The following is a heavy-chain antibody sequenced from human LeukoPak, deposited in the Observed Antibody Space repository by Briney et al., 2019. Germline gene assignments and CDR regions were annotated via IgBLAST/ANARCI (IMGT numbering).Heavy chain of an antibody. D-gene: IGHD3-10*01. CDR3: ARGGMVRGVIITGYFDY. V-gene: IGHV4-59*01. J-gene: IGHJ4*02. CDR1: GGSIRSYF. CDR2: IYYSGST. Sequence: PSETLSLTCTVSGGSIRSYFWSWIRLPPGKGLEWIGYIYYSGSTNYNPSLKSRVTISVDTSKNQFSLKLTSVTAADTAVYYCARGGMVRGVIITGYFDYWGQGTLVTVSS.